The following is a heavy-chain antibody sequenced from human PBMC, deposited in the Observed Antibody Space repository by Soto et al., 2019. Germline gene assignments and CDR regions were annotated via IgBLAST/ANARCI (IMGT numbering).Heavy chain of an antibody. CDR2: ISAYNGNT. CDR3: ARDRRGCSGGSCYTHPNRGMDV. J-gene: IGHJ6*02. CDR1: GYTFTSYG. V-gene: IGHV1-18*01. D-gene: IGHD2-15*01. Sequence: ASVKVSCKASGYTFTSYGISWVRQAPGQGLEWMGWISAYNGNTNYAQKLQGRVTMTTDTSTSTAYMELSSLRSEDTAVYYCARDRRGCSGGSCYTHPNRGMDVWGQGTTVTVSS.